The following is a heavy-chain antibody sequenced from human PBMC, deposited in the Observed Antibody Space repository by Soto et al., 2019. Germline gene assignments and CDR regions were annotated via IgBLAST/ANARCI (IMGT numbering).Heavy chain of an antibody. CDR1: GDSISSVDYF. CDR3: ARGRYCLTGRCFPNWFDS. J-gene: IGHJ5*01. CDR2: IYKSATT. D-gene: IGHD2-15*01. Sequence: SETLSLTCSVSGDSISSVDYFWAWIRQPPGQALEYIGYIYKSATTYYNPSFESRVAISLDTSKSQFSLNVTSVAAADTAVYFCARGRYCLTGRCFPNWFDSWGQGTLVTVSS. V-gene: IGHV4-30-4*01.